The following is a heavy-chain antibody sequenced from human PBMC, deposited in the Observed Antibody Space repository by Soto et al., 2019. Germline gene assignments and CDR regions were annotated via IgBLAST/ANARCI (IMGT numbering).Heavy chain of an antibody. Sequence: VESLKISCNGSGYSFAGYWIGWVGQMPGKGLDWMGVIYPGDSDTRYSPSFHGQVTISADKSISTAYLQWSSLKASDTAMYFCARLPGVRGVFDGFNVWGQGTMVTVSS. J-gene: IGHJ3*01. CDR1: GYSFAGYW. D-gene: IGHD3-10*01. V-gene: IGHV5-51*01. CDR3: ARLPGVRGVFDGFNV. CDR2: IYPGDSDT.